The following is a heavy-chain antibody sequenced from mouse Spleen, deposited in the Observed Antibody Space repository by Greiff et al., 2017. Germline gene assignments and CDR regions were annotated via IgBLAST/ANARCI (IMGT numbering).Heavy chain of an antibody. J-gene: IGHJ4*01. D-gene: IGHD1-1*01. CDR3: ARSNDYGSSSRYYAMDY. V-gene: IGHV5-17*02. CDR2: ISSGSSTI. Sequence: EVQLQQSGGGLVQPGGSRKLSCAASGFTFSSFGMHWVRQAPEKGLEWVAYISSGSSTIYYAATVTGRFTIYRDTPKNTLFLQLTSLRSEETAKYYCARSNDYGSSSRYYAMDYWGQGTSVTVSS. CDR1: GFTFSSFG.